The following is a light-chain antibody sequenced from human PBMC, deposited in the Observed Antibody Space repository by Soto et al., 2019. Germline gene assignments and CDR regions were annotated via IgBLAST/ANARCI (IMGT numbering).Light chain of an antibody. CDR1: QSVGRTS. CDR3: QQYGNPPWT. Sequence: ETVFIQSPGTMSLSPGERDTLSCWASQSVGRTSLAWYQQKPGQAPRLLIYDTFNRATGIPYRFSGSGSGTDFTLTISRLEPEDFAVYHCQQYGNPPWTFGQGTKLEIK. J-gene: IGKJ2*01. CDR2: DTF. V-gene: IGKV3-20*01.